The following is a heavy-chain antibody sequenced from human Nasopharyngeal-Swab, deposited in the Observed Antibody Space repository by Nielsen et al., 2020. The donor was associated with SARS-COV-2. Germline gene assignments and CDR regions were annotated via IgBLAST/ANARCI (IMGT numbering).Heavy chain of an antibody. CDR3: TTDLGSSGWYSGVGY. V-gene: IGHV3-15*01. CDR2: IKSKTGGGAT. D-gene: IGHD6-19*01. J-gene: IGHJ4*02. Sequence: VRQAPGKGLEWVGRIKSKTGGGATDYAAPVKGRFTISRDDSKNTLYLQMNSLKTEDTAVYYCTTDLGSSGWYSGVGYWGQGTLVTVSS.